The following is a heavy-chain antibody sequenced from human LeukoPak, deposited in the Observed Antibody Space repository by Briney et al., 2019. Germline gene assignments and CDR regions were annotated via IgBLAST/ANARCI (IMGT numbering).Heavy chain of an antibody. J-gene: IGHJ3*02. Sequence: EASAKVSCKASGGTFSSYAISWVRQAPGQGLEWMGGIIPIFDTANYAQKFQGRVTITTDESTSTAYMELSSLRSEDTAVYYCATAYSGSPYDAFDIWGQGTMVTVSS. V-gene: IGHV1-69*05. CDR2: IIPIFDTA. CDR1: GGTFSSYA. D-gene: IGHD1-26*01. CDR3: ATAYSGSPYDAFDI.